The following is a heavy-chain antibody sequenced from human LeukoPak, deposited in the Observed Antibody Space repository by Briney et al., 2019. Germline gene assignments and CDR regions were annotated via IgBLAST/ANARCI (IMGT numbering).Heavy chain of an antibody. Sequence: GASVKVSCKASGYTSTSYYMHWVRQAPGQGLEWMGIINPSGGSTSYAQKFQGRVTMTRDTSTSTVYMELSSLRSEDTAVYYCARDLKKYGSGSYLDYWGQGTLVTVSS. CDR3: ARDLKKYGSGSYLDY. D-gene: IGHD3-10*01. CDR2: INPSGGST. CDR1: GYTSTSYY. V-gene: IGHV1-46*01. J-gene: IGHJ4*02.